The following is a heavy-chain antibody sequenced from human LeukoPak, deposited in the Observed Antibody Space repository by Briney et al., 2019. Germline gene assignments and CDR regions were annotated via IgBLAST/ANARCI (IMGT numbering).Heavy chain of an antibody. J-gene: IGHJ4*02. CDR3: AKQSAGSAAWYSLHYDF. CDR2: VDGGGGGT. CDR1: GFTLSSYA. D-gene: IGHD6-13*01. Sequence: GGSLRLSCAASGFTLSSYAMTWVRQAPGRGLEWVSSVDGGGGGTYYADSVKGRFTISRDNSKDTLYLQMNGLRAEDTAVYFCAKQSAGSAAWYSLHYDFWGQGALVTVSS. V-gene: IGHV3-23*01.